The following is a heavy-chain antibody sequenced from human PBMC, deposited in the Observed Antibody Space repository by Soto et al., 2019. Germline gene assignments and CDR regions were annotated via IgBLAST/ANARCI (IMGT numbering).Heavy chain of an antibody. Sequence: SETLSLTCTVSGGSISSYYWSWIRQPPGKGLEWIGYIYYSGSTNYNPSLKSRVTISVDTSKNQFSLKLSSVTAADTAVYYCARRIGLAPEFDYWGQGTLVTVSS. CDR3: ARRIGLAPEFDY. CDR2: IYYSGST. CDR1: GGSISSYY. V-gene: IGHV4-59*08. D-gene: IGHD6-6*01. J-gene: IGHJ4*02.